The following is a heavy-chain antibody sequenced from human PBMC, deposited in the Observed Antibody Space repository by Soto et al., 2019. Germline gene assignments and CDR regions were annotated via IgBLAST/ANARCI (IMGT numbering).Heavy chain of an antibody. Sequence: QVQLVQSGAEVKKPGASVKVSCKASGYTFTNYNLHWVRQAPGQGLEWVGAINRSSGGTSYAHNLQGRVTLTRDTSTSTVYMELSSLSSEDTAMYFCARGTMILAVFTSTLGYWGQGTLVTVSS. CDR3: ARGTMILAVFTSTLGY. D-gene: IGHD3-22*01. J-gene: IGHJ4*02. CDR2: INRSSGGT. V-gene: IGHV1-46*04. CDR1: GYTFTNYN.